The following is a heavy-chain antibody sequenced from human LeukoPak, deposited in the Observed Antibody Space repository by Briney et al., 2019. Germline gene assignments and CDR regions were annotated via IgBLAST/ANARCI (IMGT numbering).Heavy chain of an antibody. CDR2: LYDSGST. Sequence: PSETLSLTCTVSGGSISSSSYYWDWIRQPPGKGLEWIGNLYDSGSTHYNPSLRSRVTISADTSKNQFSLKLSSVTAADTAVYYCARVQSPESVLLRYFDWLPQSGGYFDYWGQGTLVTVSS. CDR3: ARVQSPESVLLRYFDWLPQSGGYFDY. CDR1: GGSISSSSYY. D-gene: IGHD3-9*01. J-gene: IGHJ4*02. V-gene: IGHV4-39*01.